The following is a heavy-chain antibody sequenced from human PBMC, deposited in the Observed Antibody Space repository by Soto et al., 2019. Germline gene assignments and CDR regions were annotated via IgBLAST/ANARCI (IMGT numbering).Heavy chain of an antibody. CDR1: GGTFSSYT. CDR3: ASMRNIDYGDLFYWYFDL. V-gene: IGHV1-69*02. Sequence: SVTLYCQAAGGTFSSYTISWVRQAPRQGLEWMGRIIPILGIANYAQKFQGRVTITADKSTSTAYMELSSLRSEDTAVYYCASMRNIDYGDLFYWYFDLWGRGTLVTVSS. J-gene: IGHJ2*01. CDR2: IIPILGIA. D-gene: IGHD4-17*01.